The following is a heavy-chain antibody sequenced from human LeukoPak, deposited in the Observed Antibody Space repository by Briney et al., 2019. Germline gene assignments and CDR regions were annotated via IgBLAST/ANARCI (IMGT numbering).Heavy chain of an antibody. CDR3: AKSTLDIVVVPAAMSRYYYGMDV. V-gene: IGHV3-30*18. CDR2: ISYDGSNK. CDR1: GFTFSSYG. J-gene: IGHJ6*02. Sequence: GGSLRLSCAASGFTFSSYGMHWVRQAPGKGLEWVAVISYDGSNKYYADSVKGRFTTSRDNSKNTLYLQMNSLRAEDTAVYYFAKSTLDIVVVPAAMSRYYYGMDVWGQGTTVTVSS. D-gene: IGHD2-2*03.